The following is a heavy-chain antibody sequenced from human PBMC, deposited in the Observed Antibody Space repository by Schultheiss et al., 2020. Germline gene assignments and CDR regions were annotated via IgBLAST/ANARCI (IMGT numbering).Heavy chain of an antibody. D-gene: IGHD1/OR15-1a*01. J-gene: IGHJ3*02. CDR2: IWYDGSNK. Sequence: LKISCAASGFTFSSYGMHWVRQAPGKGLEWVAVIWYDGSNKYYADSVKGRFTISRDNSKNTLYLQMNSLRAEDTAVYYCARGNNVDDAFDIWGQGTMVTVSS. CDR1: GFTFSSYG. V-gene: IGHV3-33*01. CDR3: ARGNNVDDAFDI.